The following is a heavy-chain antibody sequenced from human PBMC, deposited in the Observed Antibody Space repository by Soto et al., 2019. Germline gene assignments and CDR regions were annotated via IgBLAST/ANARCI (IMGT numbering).Heavy chain of an antibody. CDR1: GFTFSSYS. D-gene: IGHD5-12*01. Sequence: PGGSLRLSCAASGFTFSSYSMNWVRQAPGKGLEWVSSISSSSSYIYYADSVKGRFTISRDNAKNSLYLQMNSLRAEDTAVYYCARDVLGGYSGYDRRWDFDYWGQGTLVTVSS. V-gene: IGHV3-21*01. CDR3: ARDVLGGYSGYDRRWDFDY. CDR2: ISSSSSYI. J-gene: IGHJ4*02.